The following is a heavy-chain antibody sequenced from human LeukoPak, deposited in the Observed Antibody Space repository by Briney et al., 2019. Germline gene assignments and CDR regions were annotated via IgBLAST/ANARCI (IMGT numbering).Heavy chain of an antibody. CDR1: NGSISRSY. CDR3: ARDRRSGSYYLNAFDI. D-gene: IGHD1-26*01. V-gene: IGHV3-21*01. Sequence: ETLSLTCTVFNGSISRSYWSWVRQAPGKGLEWVSPISGSGSSTYYADSVKGRFTISRDNAKNSLYLQMNSLRAEDTAVYYCARDRRSGSYYLNAFDIWGQGTMVTVSS. J-gene: IGHJ3*02. CDR2: ISGSGSST.